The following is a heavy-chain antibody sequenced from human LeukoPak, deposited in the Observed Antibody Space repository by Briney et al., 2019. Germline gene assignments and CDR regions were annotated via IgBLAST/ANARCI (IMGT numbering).Heavy chain of an antibody. CDR2: VDPEDGET. Sequence: ASVKVSCKVSGYTFTYYYMHWVQQAPGKGHEWMGLVDPEDGETIYAEKFQGRVTITADTSTDTAYMELSSLRSEDTAVYYCATPGLNSSRLRFDYWGQGTLVTVSS. D-gene: IGHD6-19*01. CDR3: ATPGLNSSRLRFDY. V-gene: IGHV1-69-2*01. J-gene: IGHJ4*02. CDR1: GYTFTYYY.